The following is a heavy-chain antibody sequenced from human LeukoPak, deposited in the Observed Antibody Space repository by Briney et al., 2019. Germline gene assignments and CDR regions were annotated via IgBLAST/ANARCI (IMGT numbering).Heavy chain of an antibody. J-gene: IGHJ5*02. D-gene: IGHD4-17*01. V-gene: IGHV3-15*01. CDR2: IKSKTDDRIT. CDR3: TTGVNGDPKS. CDR1: GFTFSNAW. Sequence: PGGSLTLLCAASGFTFSNAWMSWARQAPGEGLEWVGRIKSKTDDRITDYGAAVKGRFNISRDDSKNTLYPQMNRLKTEDTAVYYCTTGVNGDPKSWGQRTLVTVSS.